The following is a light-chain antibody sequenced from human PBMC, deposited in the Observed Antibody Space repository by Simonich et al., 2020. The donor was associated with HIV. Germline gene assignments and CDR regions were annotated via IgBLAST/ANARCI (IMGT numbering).Light chain of an antibody. Sequence: DIQMTKSPSSLSASVGNRVTITCRASQSISSYLNWYQQKPGKAPKLLIYAASSLQSGGPSRFSCSGSGTDFTLTISSLQPEDFATYYCQQSYSTPYTFGQGTKLEIK. J-gene: IGKJ2*01. V-gene: IGKV1-39*01. CDR3: QQSYSTPYT. CDR2: AAS. CDR1: QSISSY.